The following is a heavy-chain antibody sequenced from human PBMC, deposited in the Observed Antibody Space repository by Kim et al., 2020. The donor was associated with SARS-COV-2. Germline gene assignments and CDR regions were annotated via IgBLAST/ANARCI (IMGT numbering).Heavy chain of an antibody. CDR1: GFPFTDYT. J-gene: IGHJ3*02. V-gene: IGHV3-21*06. CDR2: ISRTGHYK. CDR3: ARERQGAFDI. Sequence: GGSLRLSCAASGFPFTDYTLNWVRQPPAKGLEWVSSISRTGHYKYYADSVEGRFTISRDGAQRSVYLQMNSLRAEDTAIYYCARERQGAFDIWGQGTVVTVSS.